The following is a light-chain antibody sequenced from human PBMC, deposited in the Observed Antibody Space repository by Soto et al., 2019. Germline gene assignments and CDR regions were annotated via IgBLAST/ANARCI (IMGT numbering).Light chain of an antibody. CDR2: EVT. CDR1: SSDVGGYNY. J-gene: IGLJ3*02. V-gene: IGLV2-11*01. Sequence: QSALTQPRSVSGSPGQTVTISCTGTSSDVGGYNYVSWYQQHPGKAPKVLIYEVTKRPSGVPDRFSGSKSGNTASLTISGLQADDEADYYCCSYAGSYDWVFGGGTKLTVL. CDR3: CSYAGSYDWV.